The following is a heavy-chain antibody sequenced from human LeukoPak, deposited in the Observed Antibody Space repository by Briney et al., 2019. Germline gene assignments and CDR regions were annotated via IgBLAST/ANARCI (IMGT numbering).Heavy chain of an antibody. CDR3: ARDRGSSSWYGMDV. D-gene: IGHD6-13*01. V-gene: IGHV4-31*03. CDR1: GGSISSGGYY. J-gene: IGHJ6*02. Sequence: SETLSLICTVSGGSISSGGYYWSWIRQHPGRGLEWIGYIYYSGNTYYNPSLESRVTISVDTSKTQFSLKLNSVTAADTAVYYCARDRGSSSWYGMDVWGQGTTVTVSS. CDR2: IYYSGNT.